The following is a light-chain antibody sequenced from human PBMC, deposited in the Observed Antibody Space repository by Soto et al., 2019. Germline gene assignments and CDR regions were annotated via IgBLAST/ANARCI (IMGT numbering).Light chain of an antibody. Sequence: DIQMTQSPSSLSASVGDRVIITCRASQSISSYLNWYHQKLGKAPKLLIYGASSLQGGVPSRFSGSGSGTDVTLTISSLQPEDFATYYCHQRFSTPWTFGQGTKVEIK. CDR2: GAS. V-gene: IGKV1-39*01. J-gene: IGKJ1*01. CDR1: QSISSY. CDR3: HQRFSTPWT.